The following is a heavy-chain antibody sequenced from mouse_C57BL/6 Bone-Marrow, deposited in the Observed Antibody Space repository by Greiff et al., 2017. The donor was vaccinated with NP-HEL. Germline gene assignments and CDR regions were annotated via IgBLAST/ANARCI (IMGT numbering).Heavy chain of an antibody. CDR2: IHPNSGST. CDR3: ARSRRGYGGLDY. J-gene: IGHJ2*01. V-gene: IGHV1-64*01. D-gene: IGHD1-1*02. CDR1: GYTFTSYW. Sequence: QVQLQQPGAELVKPGASVKLSCKVSGYTFTSYWMHWVKQRPGQGLEWIGMIHPNSGSTNYNEKFKSKATLTVDKSSSTAYMQLSSLTSEDSAVYYCARSRRGYGGLDYWGQGTTLTVSS.